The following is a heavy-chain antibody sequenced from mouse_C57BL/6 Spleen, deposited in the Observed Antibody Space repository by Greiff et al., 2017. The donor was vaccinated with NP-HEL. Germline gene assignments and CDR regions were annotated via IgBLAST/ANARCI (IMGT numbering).Heavy chain of an antibody. CDR1: GYTFTSYW. CDR2: IDPSDSET. Sequence: QVQLQQPGAELVRPGSSVKLSCKASGYTFTSYWMHWVKQRPIQGLEWIGNIDPSDSETHYNQKFKDKATLTVDKSSSTAYMQLSSLTSEDSAVYYCARSRIYDYDAYYFDYWGQGTTLTVSS. CDR3: ARSRIYDYDAYYFDY. J-gene: IGHJ2*01. V-gene: IGHV1-52*01. D-gene: IGHD2-4*01.